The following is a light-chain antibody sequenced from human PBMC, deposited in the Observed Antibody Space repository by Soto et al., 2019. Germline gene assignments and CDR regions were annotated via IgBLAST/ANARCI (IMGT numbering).Light chain of an antibody. Sequence: DIQMTPSPSTLSATVGDRVTITCRASQSISSWLAWYQQKPGKAPKLLIYDASSLESGVPSRFSGSGSGTEFTLTISILQPGDFATYYCQQYNIYWTFGPGTKVDIK. CDR3: QQYNIYWT. V-gene: IGKV1-5*01. J-gene: IGKJ1*01. CDR1: QSISSW. CDR2: DAS.